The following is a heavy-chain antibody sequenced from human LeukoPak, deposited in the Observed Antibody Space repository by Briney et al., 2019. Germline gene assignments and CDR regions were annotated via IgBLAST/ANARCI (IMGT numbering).Heavy chain of an antibody. V-gene: IGHV3-30-3*01. Sequence: PGGPLRLSCAASGFTFSSYAMHWVRQAPGKGLEWVAVISYDGSNKYYADSVKGRFTISRDNSKNTLYLQMNSLRAEDTAVYYCAREGLGWGSRNAFDIWGQGTMVTVSS. D-gene: IGHD7-27*01. J-gene: IGHJ3*02. CDR1: GFTFSSYA. CDR2: ISYDGSNK. CDR3: AREGLGWGSRNAFDI.